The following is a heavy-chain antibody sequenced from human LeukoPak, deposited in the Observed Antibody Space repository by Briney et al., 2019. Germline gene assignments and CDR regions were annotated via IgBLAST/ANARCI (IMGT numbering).Heavy chain of an antibody. CDR2: MNPNSGNT. CDR1: GYTFTSYD. V-gene: IGHV1-8*01. CDR3: ARAGLATYYDYVWESYRPFDY. D-gene: IGHD3-16*02. J-gene: IGHJ4*02. Sequence: ASVKVSCKASGYTFTSYDINWVRQATGQGLEWMGWMNPNSGNTGYAQKFQGRVTITRNTSISTAYMELSSLRSEDTAVYYCARAGLATYYDYVWESYRPFDYWGQGTLVTVSS.